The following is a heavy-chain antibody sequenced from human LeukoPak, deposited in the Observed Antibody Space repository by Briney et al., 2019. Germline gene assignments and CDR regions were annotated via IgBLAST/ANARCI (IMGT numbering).Heavy chain of an antibody. V-gene: IGHV3-53*04. J-gene: IGHJ6*02. CDR1: GFTVSSNY. Sequence: GGSLRLSCAASGFTVSSNYMSWVRQAPGKGLEWVSVIYSGGSTYYADSVKGRFTISRHNSKNTLYLQMNSLRAEDTAVYYCARDSITRLLAGYYYYGMDVWGQGTTVTVSS. CDR2: IYSGGST. D-gene: IGHD6-19*01. CDR3: ARDSITRLLAGYYYYGMDV.